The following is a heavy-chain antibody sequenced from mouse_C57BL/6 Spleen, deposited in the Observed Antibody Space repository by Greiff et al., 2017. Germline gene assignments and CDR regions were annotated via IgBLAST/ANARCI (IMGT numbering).Heavy chain of an antibody. CDR1: GFSLSTSGMG. V-gene: IGHV8-12*01. J-gene: IGHJ2*01. Sequence: QVTLKESGPGILQSSQTLSLTCSFSGFSLSTSGMGVSWIRQPSGKGLEWLAHIYWDDDKRYNPSLKSRLTISKDTSRNQVVLMNTSMVTADDTADYYARSGDYFDYWGQGTTLPVSS. CDR2: IYWDDDK. D-gene: IGHD2-13*01. CDR3: ARSGDYFDY.